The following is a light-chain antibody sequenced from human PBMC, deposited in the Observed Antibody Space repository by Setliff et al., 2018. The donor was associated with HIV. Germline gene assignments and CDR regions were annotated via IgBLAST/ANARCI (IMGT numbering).Light chain of an antibody. J-gene: IGLJ1*01. CDR1: RSDVGGYNY. Sequence: QSSLTQAASVSGSPGQSITTSCTGTRSDVGGYNYVSWYQQHPGKAPKLMIYDVSNRPSGVSNRFSGSKSGNTASLTISGLQAEDEADYYCSSYTSTSTLCVFGTGTKV. CDR2: DVS. CDR3: SSYTSTSTLCV. V-gene: IGLV2-14*03.